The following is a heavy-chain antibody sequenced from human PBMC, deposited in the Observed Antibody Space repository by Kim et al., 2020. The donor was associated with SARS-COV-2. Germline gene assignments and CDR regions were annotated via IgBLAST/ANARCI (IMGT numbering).Heavy chain of an antibody. D-gene: IGHD3-10*01. J-gene: IGHJ5*01. CDR3: AKAFNYGSASAYASFDS. CDR2: ITSSGGET. Sequence: VGSLRLSCAASGFTFSNYAMSWVRQTPGKGLAWVSTITSSGGETFYADSVKGRFAISRDNSENTLFLQMNSLRVEDTAIYYCAKAFNYGSASAYASFDSWGQGSLVTISS. CDR1: GFTFSNYA. V-gene: IGHV3-23*01.